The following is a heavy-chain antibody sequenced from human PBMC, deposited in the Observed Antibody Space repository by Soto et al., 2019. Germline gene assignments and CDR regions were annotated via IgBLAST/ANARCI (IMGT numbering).Heavy chain of an antibody. CDR1: GGSVRSGGYY. Sequence: KASETLSLTCTVSGGSVRSGGYYWGWVRQHPGKGLEWIGYIHYSGTTHYNPSLRSRPSISLDTSQKTFSLTLTSMTVADSAIYYCARGRVGLREPIDPFALWGPGKKVTVSS. J-gene: IGHJ3*01. V-gene: IGHV4-31*03. CDR2: IHYSGTT. D-gene: IGHD4-17*01. CDR3: ARGRVGLREPIDPFAL.